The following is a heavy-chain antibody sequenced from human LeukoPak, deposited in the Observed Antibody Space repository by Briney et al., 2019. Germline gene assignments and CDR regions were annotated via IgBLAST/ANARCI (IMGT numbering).Heavy chain of an antibody. CDR1: GFTFSSYS. CDR3: ARDGSDMVRGVEDY. J-gene: IGHJ4*02. D-gene: IGHD3-10*01. Sequence: TGGSLRLSCAASGFTFSSYSMNWVRQAPGKGLEWVSSISSSSSYIYYADSVKGRFTISRDNAKNSLYLQMNSLRAEDTAVYYCARDGSDMVRGVEDYWGQGTLVTVSS. CDR2: ISSSSSYI. V-gene: IGHV3-21*01.